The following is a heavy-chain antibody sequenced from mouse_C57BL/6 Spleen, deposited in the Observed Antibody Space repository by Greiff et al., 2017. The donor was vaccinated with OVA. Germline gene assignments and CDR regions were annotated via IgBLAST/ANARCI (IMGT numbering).Heavy chain of an antibody. CDR2: IYPSDSET. Sequence: VQLQQPGAELVRPGSSVKLSCKASGYTFTSYWMDWVKQRPGQGLEWIGHIYPSDSETHYNQKFKDKATLTVDKSSSTAYMQLSSLTSEDSAVYYCARGEAYYFDYWGQGTTLTVSS. D-gene: IGHD3-2*02. CDR3: ARGEAYYFDY. V-gene: IGHV1-61*01. J-gene: IGHJ2*01. CDR1: GYTFTSYW.